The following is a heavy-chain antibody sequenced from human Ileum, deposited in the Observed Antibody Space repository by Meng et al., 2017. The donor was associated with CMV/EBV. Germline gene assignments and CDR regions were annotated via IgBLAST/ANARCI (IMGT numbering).Heavy chain of an antibody. CDR1: GYTFTGYY. CDR2: INPNSGGT. J-gene: IGHJ4*02. CDR3: ASTRPYCGGDCYSGYYFDY. V-gene: IGHV1-2*02. D-gene: IGHD2-21*01. Sequence: GESLKISCAASGYTFTGYYMHWVRQAPGQGLEWMGWINPNSGGTNYAQKFQGRVTMTRDTSISTAYMELSRLRSDDTAVYYCASTRPYCGGDCYSGYYFDYWGQGTLVTVSS.